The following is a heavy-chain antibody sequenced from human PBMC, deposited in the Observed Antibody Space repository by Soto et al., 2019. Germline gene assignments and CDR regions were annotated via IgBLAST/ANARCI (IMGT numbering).Heavy chain of an antibody. V-gene: IGHV1-69*01. J-gene: IGHJ6*02. CDR2: VSPPFRTS. CDR1: GVSFNNNG. D-gene: IGHD3-10*01. Sequence: QVQLVQSGAEVKKPGSSVKVSCKTSGVSFNNNGIGWVRQAPGHGLERMGGVSPPFRTSNYARKFQGRISITADASTGTVNMELISLTSEDTAQYYCARVFYYGSGSYSPYGMDVWGQGTTVTVSS. CDR3: ARVFYYGSGSYSPYGMDV.